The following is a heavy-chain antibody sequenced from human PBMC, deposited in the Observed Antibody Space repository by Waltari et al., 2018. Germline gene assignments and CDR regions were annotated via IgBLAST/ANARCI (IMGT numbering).Heavy chain of an antibody. D-gene: IGHD3-16*01. CDR3: ARVSYANYFDY. CDR1: RGSITRGSYH. V-gene: IGHV4-61*02. CDR2: VYISGTT. Sequence: QLHLQESGPGLVKPSQTLSLICTVSRGSITRGSYHWIWIRQPAGKGLEWIGRVYISGTTAYNPSLASRVTMSIDTSNNQFSLKLSSVTAADTAMYYCARVSYANYFDYWGQGALVTVSS. J-gene: IGHJ4*02.